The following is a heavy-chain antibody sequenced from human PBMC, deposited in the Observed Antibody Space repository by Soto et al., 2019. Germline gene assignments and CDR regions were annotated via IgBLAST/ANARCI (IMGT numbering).Heavy chain of an antibody. CDR1: GGSISSYY. CDR2: IYYSGST. CDR3: ARLPGIAVAGTYCGLDV. D-gene: IGHD6-19*01. V-gene: IGHV4-59*01. Sequence: SETLSLTCTVSGGSISSYYWSWIRQPPGKGLEWIGYIYYSGSTNYNPSLKSRVTISVDTSKNQFSLKLSSVTAADTAVYYCARLPGIAVAGTYCGLDVWGQGTTVTVSS. J-gene: IGHJ6*02.